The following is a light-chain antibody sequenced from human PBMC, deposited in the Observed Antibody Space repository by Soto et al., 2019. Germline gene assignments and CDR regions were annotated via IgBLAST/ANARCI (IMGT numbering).Light chain of an antibody. CDR2: LGS. CDR1: QSLLHNNGNNY. J-gene: IGKJ5*01. CDR3: MQALQTPLT. V-gene: IGKV2-28*01. Sequence: EIVMTQSPLSLSVTPGESASMSCRSSQSLLHNNGNNYFDWYLQKPGQSPQLLIYLGSNRASGVLDXXRGSGSGTDFTLKISRVEAEDVGVYYCMQALQTPLTFGQGTRLEIK.